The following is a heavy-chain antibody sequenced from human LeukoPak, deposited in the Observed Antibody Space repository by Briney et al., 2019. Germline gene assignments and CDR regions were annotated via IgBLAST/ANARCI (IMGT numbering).Heavy chain of an antibody. D-gene: IGHD6-13*01. CDR3: ARLGSSWSFDY. CDR2: IWNDGSNK. J-gene: IGHJ4*02. Sequence: PGGSLRLSCGASGFTFSSYGMNWVRQAPGKGLEWAAVIWNDGSNKYYADSVKGRFTISRDNSKNTVYLQMNSLRVEDTAAYYCARLGSSWSFDYWGQGTLVTVSS. V-gene: IGHV3-33*01. CDR1: GFTFSSYG.